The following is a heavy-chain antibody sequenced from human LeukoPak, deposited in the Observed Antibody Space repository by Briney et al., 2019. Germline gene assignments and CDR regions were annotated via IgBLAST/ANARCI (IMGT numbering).Heavy chain of an antibody. J-gene: IGHJ5*02. CDR1: GVSISRSISSGNYY. V-gene: IGHV4-39*01. CDR3: ARLMTTVTYNWFDP. D-gene: IGHD4-17*01. CDR2: IHYSGST. Sequence: SETLSLTCTVSGVSISRSISSGNYYWAWIRQPPGKGLEWIGSIHYSGSTYYNPSLKSRVTISVDTSKNQFSLRLNSVTAADTAVYYCARLMTTVTYNWFDPWGQGTLVTVSS.